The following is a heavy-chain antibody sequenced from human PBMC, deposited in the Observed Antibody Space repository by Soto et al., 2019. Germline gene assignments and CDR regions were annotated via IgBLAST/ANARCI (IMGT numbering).Heavy chain of an antibody. CDR3: ARALEMATIRYYYYYGMDV. CDR2: IIPIFGTA. J-gene: IGHJ6*02. Sequence: SVKVSCKASGGTFSSYAISWVRQAPGQGLEWMGGIIPIFGTANYAQKFQGRVTITADESTSTAYMELSSLRSEDTAVYYCARALEMATIRYYYYYGMDVWGQGTTVTVSS. CDR1: GGTFSSYA. V-gene: IGHV1-69*13. D-gene: IGHD5-12*01.